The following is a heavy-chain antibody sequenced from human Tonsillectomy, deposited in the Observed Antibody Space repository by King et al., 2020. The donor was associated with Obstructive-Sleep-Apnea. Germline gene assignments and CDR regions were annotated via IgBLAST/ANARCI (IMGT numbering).Heavy chain of an antibody. D-gene: IGHD2-2*01. J-gene: IGHJ3*02. CDR2: ISSSSRYI. V-gene: IGHV3-21*01. CDR3: ARDSDIVVVPAAKAFDI. Sequence: VQLVESGGGLVKPRGSLRLSCAASGFTFSSYSMNWVRQAPGKGLEWVSSISSSSRYIYYADSVKGRFTISRDNAKNSLYLQMNSLRAEDTAVYYCARDSDIVVVPAAKAFDIWGQGTMVTVSS. CDR1: GFTFSSYS.